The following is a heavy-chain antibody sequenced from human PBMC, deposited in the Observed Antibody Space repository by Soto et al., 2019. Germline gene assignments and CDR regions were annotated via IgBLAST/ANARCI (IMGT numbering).Heavy chain of an antibody. V-gene: IGHV4-4*02. J-gene: IGHJ5*02. Sequence: PSETLSLTCAVCGGCISSSNWWRWVRQPPGKGLEWIGEIYHSGSTNYNPSIKSRVTISVDKSKNQFSLKLSSVTAADTAVYYCERDKGYYDSSGYYPNRWFEPWGQGTMVTV. CDR2: IYHSGST. CDR3: ERDKGYYDSSGYYPNRWFEP. CDR1: GGCISSSNW. D-gene: IGHD3-22*01.